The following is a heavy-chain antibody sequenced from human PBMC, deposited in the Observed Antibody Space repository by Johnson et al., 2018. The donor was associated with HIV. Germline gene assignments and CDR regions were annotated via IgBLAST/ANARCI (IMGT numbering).Heavy chain of an antibody. Sequence: VQLVESGGGVVQPGRSLRLSCAASGFSVSSNYMSWVRQSPGKGLEWVSVTYSGGSTYYADSVKGRFTISRDNSQNTLYLQMNSLRPEDTAVYYCAKDIASGYTNGGTLDIWGQGTMVTVSS. CDR1: GFSVSSNY. CDR2: TYSGGST. V-gene: IGHV3-66*02. D-gene: IGHD6-19*01. CDR3: AKDIASGYTNGGTLDI. J-gene: IGHJ3*02.